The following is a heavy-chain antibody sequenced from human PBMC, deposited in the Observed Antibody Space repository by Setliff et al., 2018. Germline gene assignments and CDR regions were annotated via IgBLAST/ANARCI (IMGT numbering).Heavy chain of an antibody. J-gene: IGHJ6*03. CDR3: TRDSVRMIKGDDYYFMDV. D-gene: IGHD3-22*01. CDR1: GFTFSAHY. V-gene: IGHV3-72*01. Sequence: GSLRLSCAASGFTFSAHYMDWLRQAPGKGLEWVGRIRNLTYGGTAEYAASVKGRFTISRDDSKNSVYLQMNNLKNEDTAVYYCTRDSVRMIKGDDYYFMDVWGRGTTVTVSS. CDR2: IRNLTYGGTA.